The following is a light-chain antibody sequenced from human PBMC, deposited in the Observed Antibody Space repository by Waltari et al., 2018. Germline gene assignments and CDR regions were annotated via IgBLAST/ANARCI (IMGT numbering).Light chain of an antibody. J-gene: IGKJ1*01. V-gene: IGKV3-20*01. CDR1: QSVSRT. CDR3: QHYVRLPVT. Sequence: EIVLTQSPGTLSLSPGERATLSCRASQSVSRTLAWYQQKPSQAPRLLIYGASTRATGIPERFRVGGSGTAFSLTISRLEPEDFAVYYCQHYVRLPVTFGQGTKVEIK. CDR2: GAS.